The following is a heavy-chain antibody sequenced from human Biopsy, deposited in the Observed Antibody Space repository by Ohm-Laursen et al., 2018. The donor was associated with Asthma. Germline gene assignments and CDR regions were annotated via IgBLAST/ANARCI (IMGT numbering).Heavy chain of an antibody. Sequence: ASVKVSCKASGGTFSINSINWVRQAPGQGLEWMGRIIPIFGPTNYAQKFQGRVTISADDSASTAYMDLSSLRSEDTAVYYCARTYYDFLTGQVNDAFAIWGQGTMVTVSS. CDR1: GGTFSINS. D-gene: IGHD3-9*01. V-gene: IGHV1-69*13. CDR3: ARTYYDFLTGQVNDAFAI. J-gene: IGHJ3*02. CDR2: IIPIFGPT.